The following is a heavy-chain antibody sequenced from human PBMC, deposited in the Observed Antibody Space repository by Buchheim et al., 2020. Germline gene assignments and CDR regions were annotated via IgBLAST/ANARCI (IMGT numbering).Heavy chain of an antibody. V-gene: IGHV1-18*01. D-gene: IGHD3-10*01. Sequence: QVQLVQSGAEVKKPGASVKVSCKAFGYTLGDYGISWVRQAPGQGLEWMGWISDYNGNTKYVEKFQGRVTMTTDTSTSTAYMELRSLTADDTAVYYCVRDKNYGSPGYWGQGTL. J-gene: IGHJ4*02. CDR3: VRDKNYGSPGY. CDR1: GYTLGDYG. CDR2: ISDYNGNT.